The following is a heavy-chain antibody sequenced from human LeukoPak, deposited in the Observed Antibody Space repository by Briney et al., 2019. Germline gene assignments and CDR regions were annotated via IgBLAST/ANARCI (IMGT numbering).Heavy chain of an antibody. CDR1: GGTFSSYA. D-gene: IGHD4-17*01. V-gene: IGHV1-69*04. CDR2: IIPIFGIA. J-gene: IGHJ5*02. Sequence: SVKVSCKASGGTFSSYAISWVRQAPGQGLECMGRIIPIFGIANYAQKFQGRVTITADKSTSTAYMELSSLRSEDTAVYYCARGSDYGENNWFDPWGQGTLVTVSS. CDR3: ARGSDYGENNWFDP.